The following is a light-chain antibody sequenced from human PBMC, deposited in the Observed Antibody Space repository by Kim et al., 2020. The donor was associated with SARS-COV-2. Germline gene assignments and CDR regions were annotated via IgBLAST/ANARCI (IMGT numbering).Light chain of an antibody. CDR2: RNN. Sequence: ELTQPPSASGTPGQRVTISCSGSSSNIGSNYVYWYQQLPGTAPKLLIYRNNQRPSGVPDRFSGSKSGTSASLAISGLRSEDEADYYCAAWDDSLSGWVFGGGTQLTV. V-gene: IGLV1-47*01. CDR1: SSNIGSNY. J-gene: IGLJ3*02. CDR3: AAWDDSLSGWV.